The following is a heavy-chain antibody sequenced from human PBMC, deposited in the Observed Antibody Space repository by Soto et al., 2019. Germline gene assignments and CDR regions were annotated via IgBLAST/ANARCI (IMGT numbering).Heavy chain of an antibody. V-gene: IGHV5-51*01. CDR1: GYSFASYW. Sequence: GESLKISCEVSGYSFASYWIGWVRQMPGKGLEWVGIIYPADSDTRYSLSFQGQVTITADKSITTAFLQWSSLKASDTAIYYCARHLRATPFDSWGQGTLVTVSS. CDR2: IYPADSDT. CDR3: ARHLRATPFDS. D-gene: IGHD2-15*01. J-gene: IGHJ4*02.